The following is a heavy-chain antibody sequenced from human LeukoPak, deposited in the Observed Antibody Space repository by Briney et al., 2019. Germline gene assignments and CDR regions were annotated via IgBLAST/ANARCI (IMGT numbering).Heavy chain of an antibody. J-gene: IGHJ3*02. V-gene: IGHV3-30-3*01. CDR1: GFTFSSYA. CDR2: ISYDGSNK. D-gene: IGHD2-15*01. Sequence: GGSLRLSCAASGFTFSSYAMHWVRQAPGKGLEWVAVISYDGSNKYYADSVKGRFTISRDNSKNTLYLQMNSLRAEDTAVYYCARGWTQDAFDIWGQGTMVTVSS. CDR3: ARGWTQDAFDI.